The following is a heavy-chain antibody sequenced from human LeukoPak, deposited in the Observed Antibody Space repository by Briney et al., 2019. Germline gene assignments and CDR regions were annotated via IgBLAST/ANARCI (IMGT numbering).Heavy chain of an antibody. J-gene: IGHJ4*02. V-gene: IGHV4-39*07. Sequence: SETLSLTCTVSGGSISSSSYYWGWIRQPPGKGLEWIGSIYYSGSTYYNPSLKSRVTISVDTSKNQFSLKLSSVTAADTAVYYCASVSAEGVLLFDYWGQGTLVTVSS. D-gene: IGHD1-26*01. CDR2: IYYSGST. CDR1: GGSISSSSYY. CDR3: ASVSAEGVLLFDY.